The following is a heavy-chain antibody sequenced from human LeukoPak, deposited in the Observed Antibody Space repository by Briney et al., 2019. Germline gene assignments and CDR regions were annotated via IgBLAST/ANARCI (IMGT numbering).Heavy chain of an antibody. D-gene: IGHD6-13*01. Sequence: GGSLRLSCAASGFTFSSYAMSWVRQAPGKGLEWVSAISGSGGSTYYADSVKGRFTISRDNSKNTLYLQMNSLRAEDTAVYYCAKGTRYSSSWTPPGYWGQGTLVTVPS. CDR3: AKGTRYSSSWTPPGY. CDR1: GFTFSSYA. CDR2: ISGSGGST. V-gene: IGHV3-23*01. J-gene: IGHJ4*02.